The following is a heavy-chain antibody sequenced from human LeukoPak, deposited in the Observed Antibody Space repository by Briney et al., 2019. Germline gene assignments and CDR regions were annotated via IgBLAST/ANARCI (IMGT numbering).Heavy chain of an antibody. CDR3: ARDTSSSPGY. D-gene: IGHD2-2*01. CDR1: GYTFTAYY. V-gene: IGHV1-2*02. Sequence: ASAKVSCKASGYTFTAYYLHWVRQAPGQGLEWMGWINPNSGGTHYAQKFQGRVTMARDTSISTAYMELSRLRSDDTAVYYCARDTSSSPGYWGQGTLVTVSS. J-gene: IGHJ4*02. CDR2: INPNSGGT.